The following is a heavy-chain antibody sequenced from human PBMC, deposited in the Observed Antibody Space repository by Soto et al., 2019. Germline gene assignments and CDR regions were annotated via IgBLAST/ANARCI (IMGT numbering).Heavy chain of an antibody. Sequence: PGGSLRLSCAASGFTVSSNYMSWVRQAPGKGLEWVSVIYSGGSTYYADSVKGRFTISRHNSKNTLYLQMNSLRAEDTAVYYCARDPLADYGGNSEWGQGTLVTVSS. D-gene: IGHD4-17*01. J-gene: IGHJ4*02. CDR2: IYSGGST. CDR1: GFTVSSNY. CDR3: ARDPLADYGGNSE. V-gene: IGHV3-53*04.